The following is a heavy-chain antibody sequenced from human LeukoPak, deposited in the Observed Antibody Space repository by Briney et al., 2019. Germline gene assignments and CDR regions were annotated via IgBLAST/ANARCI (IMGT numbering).Heavy chain of an antibody. D-gene: IGHD4-17*01. J-gene: IGHJ4*02. Sequence: GGSLRLSCAASGFTFSSYAMTWVRQAPGRGLEWVSGISGGGGTTYYADSVKGRFTISRDNSKNTVYLQMNSLRAEDTAVYYCANEIRPNDYWGQGTLVTVSS. CDR1: GFTFSSYA. CDR3: ANEIRPNDY. CDR2: ISGGGGTT. V-gene: IGHV3-23*01.